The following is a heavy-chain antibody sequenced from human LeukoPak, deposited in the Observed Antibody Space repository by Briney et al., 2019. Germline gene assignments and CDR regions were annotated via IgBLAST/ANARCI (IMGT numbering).Heavy chain of an antibody. CDR1: GFTFSSYA. J-gene: IGHJ4*02. CDR2: ISGSGGST. V-gene: IGHV3-23*01. CDR3: AKDWELLRYFDWLTHYFDY. Sequence: PGGSLRLSCAASGFTFSSYAMSWVRQAPGKGLEWVSAISGSGGSTYYADSVKGRFTISRDNSKNTLYLQMNSLRAEDTAVYYCAKDWELLRYFDWLTHYFDYWGQGTLVTVSS. D-gene: IGHD3-9*01.